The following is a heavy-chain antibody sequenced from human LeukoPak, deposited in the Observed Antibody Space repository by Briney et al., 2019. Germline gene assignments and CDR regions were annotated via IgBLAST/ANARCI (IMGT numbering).Heavy chain of an antibody. J-gene: IGHJ4*02. CDR1: GFTVDSNY. V-gene: IGHV3-21*01. CDR2: ISSSSSYI. Sequence: GGSLRLSCAASGFTVDSNYLSWVRQAPGKGLEWVSSISSSSSYIYYADSVKGRFTISRDNAKNSLYLQMNSLRAEDTAVYYCARDRGYDYWGQGTLVTVSS. D-gene: IGHD3-10*01. CDR3: ARDRGYDY.